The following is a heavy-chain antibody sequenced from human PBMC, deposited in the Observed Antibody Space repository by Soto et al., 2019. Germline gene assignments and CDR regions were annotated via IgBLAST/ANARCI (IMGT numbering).Heavy chain of an antibody. CDR3: AKGIFFWVLRYLDWSPGAFDI. D-gene: IGHD3-9*01. Sequence: GGSLRLSCDVSGFSLGSYGMHWVRQAPGKGLEWVAVISYDGSNKYYADSVKGRFTISRDNSKNTLYLQMNSLRAEDTAVYYCAKGIFFWVLRYLDWSPGAFDIWGQGTMVTVS. CDR2: ISYDGSNK. J-gene: IGHJ3*02. CDR1: GFSLGSYG. V-gene: IGHV3-30*18.